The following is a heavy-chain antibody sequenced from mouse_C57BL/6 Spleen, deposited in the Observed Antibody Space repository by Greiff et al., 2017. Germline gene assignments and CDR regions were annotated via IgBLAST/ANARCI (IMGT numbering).Heavy chain of an antibody. V-gene: IGHV5-6*01. CDR1: GFTFSSYG. D-gene: IGHD1-1*01. Sequence: EVQGVESGGDLVKPGGSLKLSCAASGFTFSSYGMSWVRQTPDKRLEWVATISSGGSYTYYPASVKGRFTISRDNAKNTLYLQMSSLKSEDTAMYYCARHYYGSSYWYFDVWGTGTTVTVSS. CDR3: ARHYYGSSYWYFDV. J-gene: IGHJ1*03. CDR2: ISSGGSYT.